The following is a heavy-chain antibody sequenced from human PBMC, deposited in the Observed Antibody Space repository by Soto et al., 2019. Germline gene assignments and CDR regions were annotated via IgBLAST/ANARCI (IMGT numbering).Heavy chain of an antibody. CDR3: SRHGPTFLSSPFED. Sequence: QLQLQESGPGLVKPSETLSLTCAVSAGSISSGSYYWGWIRQPPGKGLEWIGSIYYSGSTYYNPSLKSRVTIFVDTSKNQFSLKLISVTAADTAVYCCSRHGPTFLSSPFEDWGQGTLVTVSS. V-gene: IGHV4-39*01. J-gene: IGHJ4*02. CDR2: IYYSGST. CDR1: AGSISSGSYY.